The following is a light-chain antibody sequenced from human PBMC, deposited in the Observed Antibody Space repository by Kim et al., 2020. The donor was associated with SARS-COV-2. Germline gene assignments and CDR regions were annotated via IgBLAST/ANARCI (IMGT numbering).Light chain of an antibody. CDR2: GNT. CDR1: SSNIGAYYD. J-gene: IGLJ3*02. V-gene: IGLV1-40*01. CDR3: QSYDRSLSGSV. Sequence: RVPISCTGNSSNIGAYYDVHWYQQLPGTAPKLLIHGNTNRPSGVPDRFSGSKSGTSASLDITGLQAEDEAVYYCQSYDRSLSGSVFGGGTQLTVL.